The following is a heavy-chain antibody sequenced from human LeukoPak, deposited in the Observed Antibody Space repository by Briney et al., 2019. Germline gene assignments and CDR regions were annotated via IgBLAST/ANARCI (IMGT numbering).Heavy chain of an antibody. CDR2: ISGSGGST. V-gene: IGHV3-23*01. J-gene: IGHJ4*02. Sequence: GGSLRLSCAASGFTFGSYAMSWVRQAPGKGLEWVSAISGSGGSTYYADSVKGRFTISRDNSKNTLYLQMNSLRAEDTAVYYCAKRSVEWLLYFDYWGQGTLVTVSS. D-gene: IGHD3-3*01. CDR3: AKRSVEWLLYFDY. CDR1: GFTFGSYA.